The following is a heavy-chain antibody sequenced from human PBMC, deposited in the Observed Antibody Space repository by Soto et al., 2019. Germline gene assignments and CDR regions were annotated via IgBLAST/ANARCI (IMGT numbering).Heavy chain of an antibody. Sequence: ASVKVSCKASGYNFAGSGFIWVRQAPGQGLEWMGWISANSGDTNYAQNLQGRVTMTTDTSTSTAYMELRSLRSDDTAVYYCARGNLYSDFWTDFLAFDYWGQGTLVTV. CDR2: ISANSGDT. V-gene: IGHV1-18*04. J-gene: IGHJ4*02. CDR3: ARGNLYSDFWTDFLAFDY. CDR1: GYNFAGSG. D-gene: IGHD3-3*01.